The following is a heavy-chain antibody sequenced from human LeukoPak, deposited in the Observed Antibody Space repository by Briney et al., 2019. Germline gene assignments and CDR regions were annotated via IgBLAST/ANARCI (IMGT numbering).Heavy chain of an antibody. CDR3: AREQKSGSYFTYYFDY. J-gene: IGHJ4*02. CDR2: TRNKANSYST. Sequence: PGGSLRLSCAAPGFTFSDHFMDWVRQAPGKGLEWVGRTRNKANSYSTEYAASVEGRFTISRHDSTNSLYLQMNSLKTEDTAVYYCAREQKSGSYFTYYFDYWGQGTLVTVSS. V-gene: IGHV3-72*01. D-gene: IGHD1-26*01. CDR1: GFTFSDHF.